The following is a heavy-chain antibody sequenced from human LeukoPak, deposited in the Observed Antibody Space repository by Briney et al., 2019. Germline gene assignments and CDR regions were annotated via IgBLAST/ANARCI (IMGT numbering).Heavy chain of an antibody. J-gene: IGHJ3*02. CDR1: GFTFDDYG. CDR2: IYSGGST. D-gene: IGHD5-12*01. V-gene: IGHV3-66*01. CDR3: ARDNSGFDAFDI. Sequence: GGSLRLSCAASGFTFDDYGMSWVRQAPGKGLEWVSVIYSGGSTYYADSVKGRFTISRDNSKNTLYLQMNSLRAEDTAVYYCARDNSGFDAFDIWGQGTMVTVSS.